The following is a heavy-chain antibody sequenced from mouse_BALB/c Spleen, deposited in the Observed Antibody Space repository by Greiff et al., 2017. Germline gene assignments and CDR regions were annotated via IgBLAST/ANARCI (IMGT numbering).Heavy chain of an antibody. CDR3: ARQDGNSFAY. Sequence: EVKLMESGGGLVKPGGSLKLSCAASGFTFSSYAMSWVRQTPEKRLEWVAYISNGGGSTYYPDTVKGRFTISRDNAKNTLYLQMSSLKSEDTAMYYCARQDGNSFAYWGQGTLVTVSA. J-gene: IGHJ3*01. CDR2: ISNGGGST. V-gene: IGHV5-12-2*01. D-gene: IGHD2-1*01. CDR1: GFTFSSYA.